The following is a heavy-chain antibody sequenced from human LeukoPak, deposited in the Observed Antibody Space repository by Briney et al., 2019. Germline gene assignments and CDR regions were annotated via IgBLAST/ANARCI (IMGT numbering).Heavy chain of an antibody. Sequence: GRSLRLSCAASGFTFSSYGMHWVRQAPGKGLEWVAVISYDGSNKYYADSVKGRFTISRDNSKNTLYLQMNSLRAEDTAVYYCAKRGNGDAKGFLDYWGQGTLVTVSS. CDR1: GFTFSSYG. J-gene: IGHJ4*02. CDR2: ISYDGSNK. V-gene: IGHV3-30*18. CDR3: AKRGNGDAKGFLDY. D-gene: IGHD4-17*01.